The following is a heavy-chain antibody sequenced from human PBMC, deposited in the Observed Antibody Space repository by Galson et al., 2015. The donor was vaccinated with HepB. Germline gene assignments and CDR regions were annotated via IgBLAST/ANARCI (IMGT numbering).Heavy chain of an antibody. V-gene: IGHV3-64D*06. J-gene: IGHJ2*01. Sequence: LRLSCAASGFTFSFYAMHWVRQAPGKGLEYVSVISTDGGGTYYADSVKGRFTISRDNSKNTLYLQMSSLRAEDTAVYYCVKGGYNYGYFYFDLWGRGTLVTVSS. CDR2: ISTDGGGT. CDR1: GFTFSFYA. D-gene: IGHD5-18*01. CDR3: VKGGYNYGYFYFDL.